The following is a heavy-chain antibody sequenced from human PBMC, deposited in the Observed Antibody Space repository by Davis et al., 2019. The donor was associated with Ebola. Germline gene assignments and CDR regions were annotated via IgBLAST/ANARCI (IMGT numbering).Heavy chain of an antibody. J-gene: IGHJ6*02. CDR2: ISYDGSNK. V-gene: IGHV3-30-3*01. CDR3: ARDRASWYQLLDYYYGMDV. D-gene: IGHD2-2*01. CDR1: GFTFSSYA. Sequence: GESLKISCAASGFTFSSYAMHWVRQAPGKGLEWVAVISYDGSNKYYADSVKGRFTISRDNSKNTLYLQMNSLRAEDTAVYYCARDRASWYQLLDYYYGMDVWGQGTTVTVSS.